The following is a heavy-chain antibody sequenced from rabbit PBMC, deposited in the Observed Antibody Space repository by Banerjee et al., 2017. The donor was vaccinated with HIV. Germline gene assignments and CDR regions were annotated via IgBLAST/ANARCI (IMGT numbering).Heavy chain of an antibody. V-gene: IGHV1S45*01. D-gene: IGHD2-1*01. CDR2: IYPDTSGST. Sequence: QEQLEESGGDLVKPEGSLTLTCTASGFSFSSSYWICWVRQAPGKGLEWIACIYPDTSGSTGYATWAKGRFTISKTSATTVTLQMASLTAADTATYFCARWNDGGLGVFNFWGPGTLVTVS. J-gene: IGHJ4*01. CDR3: ARWNDGGLGVFNF. CDR1: GFSFSSSYW.